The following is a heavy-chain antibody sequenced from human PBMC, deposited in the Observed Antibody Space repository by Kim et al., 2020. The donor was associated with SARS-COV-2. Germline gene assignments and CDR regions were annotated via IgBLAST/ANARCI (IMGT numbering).Heavy chain of an antibody. CDR3: ASILWGDYCYYYGMDV. J-gene: IGHJ6*02. Sequence: SVKGRFTIPRDNAKKSLYLQMNSLRDEDTAVYYCASILWGDYCYYYGMDVWVQGTTVTVSS. V-gene: IGHV3-48*02. D-gene: IGHD3-16*01.